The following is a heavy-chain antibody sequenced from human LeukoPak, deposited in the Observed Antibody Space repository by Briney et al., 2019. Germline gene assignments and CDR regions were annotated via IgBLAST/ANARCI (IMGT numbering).Heavy chain of an antibody. D-gene: IGHD2-21*01. V-gene: IGHV3-23*01. Sequence: GGSLRLSCAASGFTFNSYALSWVPQAPGKGLEWVSGITGGGGGTYYADSVKGRFTISRDNSKNTLYLQMNSLRAEDTVVYYCAKDGGDGHFDYWGQGTLVTVSS. CDR1: GFTFNSYA. J-gene: IGHJ4*02. CDR2: ITGGGGGT. CDR3: AKDGGDGHFDY.